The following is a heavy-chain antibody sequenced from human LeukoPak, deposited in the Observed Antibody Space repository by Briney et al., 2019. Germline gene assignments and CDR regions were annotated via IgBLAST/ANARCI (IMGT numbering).Heavy chain of an antibody. D-gene: IGHD3-22*01. Sequence: GSSLRLSCAASGFTFDDYAMHWVRQAPGKDLEWVSGISWNSGSIGYADSVKGRFTISRDNAKNSLYLQMNSLRAEDTALYYCAKDIYYYDSSGYLDYWGQGTLVTVSS. J-gene: IGHJ4*02. CDR1: GFTFDDYA. CDR3: AKDIYYYDSSGYLDY. V-gene: IGHV3-9*01. CDR2: ISWNSGSI.